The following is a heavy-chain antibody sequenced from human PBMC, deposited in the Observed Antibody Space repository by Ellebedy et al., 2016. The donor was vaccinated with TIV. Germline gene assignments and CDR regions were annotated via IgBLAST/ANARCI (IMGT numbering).Heavy chain of an antibody. V-gene: IGHV3-66*01. D-gene: IGHD4-17*01. Sequence: GESLKISCAASGFTVSDYFMNWVRQAPGKGLEWVSVMYTDGGTNYTDSVNGRFTISRDHSKNTLYLQMSSLRAEDTAVYYCERDTRGGGDYGDNWFDPWGQGTLVTVSS. CDR1: GFTVSDYF. J-gene: IGHJ5*02. CDR3: ERDTRGGGDYGDNWFDP. CDR2: MYTDGGT.